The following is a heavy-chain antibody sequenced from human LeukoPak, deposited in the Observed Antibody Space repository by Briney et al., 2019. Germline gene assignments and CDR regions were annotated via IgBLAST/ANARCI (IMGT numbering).Heavy chain of an antibody. V-gene: IGHV3-74*01. Sequence: QPGGSLRLSCAASGFTFSSYWMNWVRQAPGKGLVWVSRINSDGSSTTYADSVKGRFTISRDNAKNTLYLQLNSLRAEDTAVYDCARGRYCSSTSCYWIDYWGQGTLVTVSS. CDR3: ARGRYCSSTSCYWIDY. CDR1: GFTFSSYW. J-gene: IGHJ4*02. D-gene: IGHD2-2*01. CDR2: INSDGSST.